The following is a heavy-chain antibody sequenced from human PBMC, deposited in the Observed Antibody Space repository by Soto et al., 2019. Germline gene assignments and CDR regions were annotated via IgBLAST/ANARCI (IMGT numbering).Heavy chain of an antibody. D-gene: IGHD3-9*01. CDR1: GFTFGGSA. Sequence: GGSLRLSCAASGFTFGGSAMRWVRQASGKGLEWVGRIRSKANSYATAYAASVKGRFTISRDDSKNTAYLQMNSLKTEDTAVYYCTVETRYYDILTGYSKLDAFDIWGQGTMVTVSS. CDR2: IRSKANSYAT. CDR3: TVETRYYDILTGYSKLDAFDI. V-gene: IGHV3-73*01. J-gene: IGHJ3*02.